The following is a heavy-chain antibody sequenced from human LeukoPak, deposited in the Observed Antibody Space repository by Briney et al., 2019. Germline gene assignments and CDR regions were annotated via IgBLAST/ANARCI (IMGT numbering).Heavy chain of an antibody. CDR2: IYYSGST. V-gene: IGHV4-31*03. CDR3: AREGEMATENAFDI. CDR1: GGPISSGGYY. Sequence: PSQTLSLTCTVSGGPISSGGYYWSWIRQHPGKGLEWIGYIYYSGSTYYNPSLKSRVTISVDTSKNQFSLKLSSVTAADTAVYYCAREGEMATENAFDIWGQGTMVTVSS. J-gene: IGHJ3*02. D-gene: IGHD5-24*01.